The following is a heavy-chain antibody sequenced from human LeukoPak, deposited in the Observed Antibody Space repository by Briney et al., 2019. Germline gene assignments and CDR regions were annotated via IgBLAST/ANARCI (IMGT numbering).Heavy chain of an antibody. Sequence: VASVKVSCKASGGTFSSYAISWVRQAPGQGLEWMGGIIPIFGTANYAQKFQGRVTITADESTSTAYMELSSLRSEDTAVYYCARDDHGDYAQDYWGQGTLVTVSS. J-gene: IGHJ4*02. D-gene: IGHD4-17*01. V-gene: IGHV1-69*13. CDR1: GGTFSSYA. CDR2: IIPIFGTA. CDR3: ARDDHGDYAQDY.